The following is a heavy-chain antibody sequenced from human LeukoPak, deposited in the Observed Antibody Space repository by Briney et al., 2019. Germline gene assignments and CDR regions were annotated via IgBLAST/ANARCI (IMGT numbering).Heavy chain of an antibody. CDR2: INPSGGDT. CDR3: ARDAAAAGTGLGWFDP. V-gene: IGHV1-46*01. D-gene: IGHD6-13*01. J-gene: IGHJ5*02. Sequence: ASVKVSCKASGFTFSSYYMHWVRQAPGQGLEWMVLINPSGGDTSYAQKFQGRVTMTRDTSTSTVYMELRSLRSEDTAMYYCARDAAAAGTGLGWFDPWGQGTLVTVSS. CDR1: GFTFSSYY.